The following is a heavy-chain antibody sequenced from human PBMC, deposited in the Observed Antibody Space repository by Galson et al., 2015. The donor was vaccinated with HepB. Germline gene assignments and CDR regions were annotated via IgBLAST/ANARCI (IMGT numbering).Heavy chain of an antibody. CDR1: GGSISSYY. D-gene: IGHD6-13*01. J-gene: IGHJ1*01. Sequence: SETLSLTCTVSGGSISSYYWSWIRQPAGKGLEWIGRIYTSGSTNYNPSLKSRVTMSVDTSKNQFSLKLSSVTAADTAVYYCARAVAGYSSSWYFEREEYFQHWGQGTLVTVSS. CDR2: IYTSGST. CDR3: ARAVAGYSSSWYFEREEYFQH. V-gene: IGHV4-4*07.